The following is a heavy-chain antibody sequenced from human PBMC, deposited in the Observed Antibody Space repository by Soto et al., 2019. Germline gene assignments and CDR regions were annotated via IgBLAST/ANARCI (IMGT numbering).Heavy chain of an antibody. CDR3: ARVAAVAGTGWFDP. CDR2: INHSGST. V-gene: IGHV4-34*01. D-gene: IGHD6-19*01. Sequence: SETLSITCAVYGGSFSGYYWTWIRQPPGTGLEWIGEINHSGSTNYNPSLKSRVTISVDRSKNQFSLKLSSVTAADTAVYYCARVAAVAGTGWFDPWGQGTLVSVSS. CDR1: GGSFSGYY. J-gene: IGHJ5*02.